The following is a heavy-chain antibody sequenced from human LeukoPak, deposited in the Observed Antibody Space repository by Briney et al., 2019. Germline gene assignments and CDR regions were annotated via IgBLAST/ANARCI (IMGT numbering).Heavy chain of an antibody. D-gene: IGHD2-2*01. CDR2: INHSGST. Sequence: GSLRLSCAASGFTFSSHSMNWVRQAPGKGLEWIGEINHSGSTNYNPSLKSRVTISVDTSKNQFSLKLSSVTAADTAVYYCARVSCSSTSCYGKTIDYWGQGTLVTVSS. CDR1: GFTFSSHS. CDR3: ARVSCSSTSCYGKTIDY. J-gene: IGHJ4*02. V-gene: IGHV4-34*01.